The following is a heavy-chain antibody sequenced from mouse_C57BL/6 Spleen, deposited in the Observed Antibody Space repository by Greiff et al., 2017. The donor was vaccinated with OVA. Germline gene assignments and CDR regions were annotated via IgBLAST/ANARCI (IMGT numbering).Heavy chain of an antibody. V-gene: IGHV5-6*01. J-gene: IGHJ2*01. Sequence: EVQVVESGGDLVKPGGSLKLSCAASGFTFSSYGMSWVRQTPDKRLEWVATISSGGSYTYYPDSVKGRFTISRDNAKNTLYLQMSSLKSEDTAMYYCARQNCENFDYWGQGTTRTVSS. D-gene: IGHD4-1*01. CDR2: ISSGGSYT. CDR1: GFTFSSYG. CDR3: ARQNCENFDY.